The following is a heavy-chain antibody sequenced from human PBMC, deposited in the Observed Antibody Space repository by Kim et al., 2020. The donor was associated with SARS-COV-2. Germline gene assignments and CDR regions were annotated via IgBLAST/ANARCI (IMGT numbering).Heavy chain of an antibody. J-gene: IGHJ4*02. D-gene: IGHD3-9*01. CDR2: ISNSGEFV. V-gene: IGHV3-21*01. Sequence: GGSLRLSCAASGFSFGLYTINWVRQAPGKGLEWVASISNSGEFVYYADDVKPRFVISRDNGHNSVFLHMCSLRAENTAVYFCARHYEYYDSSGFYFASYFDFCGPGCLVPVSS. CDR3: ARHYEYYDSSGFYFASYFDF. CDR1: GFSFGLYT.